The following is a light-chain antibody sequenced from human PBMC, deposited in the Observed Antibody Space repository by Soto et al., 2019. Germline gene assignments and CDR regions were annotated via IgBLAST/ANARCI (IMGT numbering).Light chain of an antibody. CDR2: YAF. CDR3: QQYDNLPIT. J-gene: IGKJ5*01. V-gene: IGKV1-33*01. CDR1: QDITRS. Sequence: IQLTHSNTSLSASVGDRVTITCQASQDITRSLNWYQQKPGKAPKLLIYYAFTLETGVPSRFSGGGSGADFTFTISSLQPEDIATYYCQQYDNLPITSGQGTRLAIK.